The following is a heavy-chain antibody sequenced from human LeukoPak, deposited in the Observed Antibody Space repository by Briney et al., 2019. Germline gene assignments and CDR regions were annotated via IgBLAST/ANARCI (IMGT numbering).Heavy chain of an antibody. D-gene: IGHD1-1*01. Sequence: QPGGSLRLSCAASGFTFSSYGMHWVRQAPGKGLEWVAFIRYDGSNKYYADSVKGRFTISRDNSKNTLYLQMNSLRAEDTAVYYCARVASHWPAWFDPWGQGTLVTVSS. CDR2: IRYDGSNK. J-gene: IGHJ5*02. CDR1: GFTFSSYG. CDR3: ARVASHWPAWFDP. V-gene: IGHV3-30*02.